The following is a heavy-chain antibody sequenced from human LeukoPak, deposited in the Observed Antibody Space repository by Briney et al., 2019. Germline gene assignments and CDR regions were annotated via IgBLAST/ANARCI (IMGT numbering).Heavy chain of an antibody. J-gene: IGHJ4*02. CDR2: ISYDGSNK. Sequence: QPGRSLRLSCAASGFTSSSYGMHWVRQAPGKGLEWVAVISYDGSNKYYADSVKGRFTISRDNSKNTLYLQMNSLRAEDTAVYYCAKDVRYFDWLLSGLDFWGQGTLVTVSS. CDR1: GFTSSSYG. CDR3: AKDVRYFDWLLSGLDF. D-gene: IGHD3-9*01. V-gene: IGHV3-30*18.